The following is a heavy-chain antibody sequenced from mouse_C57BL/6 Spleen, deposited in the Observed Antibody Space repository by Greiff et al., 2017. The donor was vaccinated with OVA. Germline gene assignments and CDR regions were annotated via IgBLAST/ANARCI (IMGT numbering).Heavy chain of an antibody. CDR1: GFSLTSYG. Sequence: QVQLKQSGPGLVQPSQSLSISCTVSGFSLTSYGVHWVRQSPGKGLEWLGVIWSGGSTDYNADFISRLSISKDNSKSQVFFKMNSLQADDTAIYYGSRAERQLSVAWFAYWGQGTLVTVSA. CDR3: SRAERQLSVAWFAY. V-gene: IGHV2-2*01. D-gene: IGHD3-2*02. CDR2: IWSGGST. J-gene: IGHJ3*01.